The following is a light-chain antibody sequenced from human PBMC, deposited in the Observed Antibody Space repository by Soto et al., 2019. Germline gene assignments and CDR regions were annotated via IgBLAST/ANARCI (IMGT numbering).Light chain of an antibody. CDR3: PVWDSSSEHG. V-gene: IGLV3-21*02. CDR2: DDS. Sequence: ELTQPPSVSVAPGQTARIPCEGNNIGSKSVHWYKQKPGQAPVLVVEDDSDRPSAIPERFSGSNSGNTATLTISRVGGGNEADYVYPVWDSSSEHGFGSGSKVTVL. J-gene: IGLJ1*01. CDR1: NIGSKS.